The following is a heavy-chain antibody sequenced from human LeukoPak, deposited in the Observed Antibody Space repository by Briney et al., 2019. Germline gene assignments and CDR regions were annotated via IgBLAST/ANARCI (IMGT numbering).Heavy chain of an antibody. D-gene: IGHD4-11*01. CDR3: SRGSNCDY. J-gene: IGHJ4*02. CDR2: INLDGSST. V-gene: IGHV3-74*01. CDR1: GFTFSNYW. Sequence: PGGSLRLSCAASGFTFSNYWMNWVRQAPGKGLVWVSHINLDGSSTNYAESVKGRFTISRDNAKNTLYLQMNSLRAEDTAVYYCSRGSNCDYWGQGTLVTVSS.